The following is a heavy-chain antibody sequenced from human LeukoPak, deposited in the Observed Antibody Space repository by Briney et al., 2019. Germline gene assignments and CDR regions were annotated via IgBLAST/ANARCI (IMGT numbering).Heavy chain of an antibody. J-gene: IGHJ4*02. CDR1: GGSISSYY. V-gene: IGHV4-39*01. Sequence: SETLSLTCTVSGGSISSYYWGWIRQPPGKGLEWIGSIYYSGSTYYNPSLKSRVTISVDTSKNQFSLKLSSVTAADTAVYYCARQVYCSSTSCYAGGYYFDYWGQGTLVTVSS. CDR2: IYYSGST. D-gene: IGHD2-2*01. CDR3: ARQVYCSSTSCYAGGYYFDY.